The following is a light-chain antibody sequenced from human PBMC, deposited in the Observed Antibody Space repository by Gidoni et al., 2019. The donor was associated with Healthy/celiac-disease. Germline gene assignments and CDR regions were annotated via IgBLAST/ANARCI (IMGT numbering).Light chain of an antibody. CDR2: DAS. J-gene: IGKJ2*01. CDR3: QQYGHLTYT. CDR1: QDISNY. V-gene: IGKV1-33*01. Sequence: DIQMTQSPSSLSASVGDRVTITCQASQDISNYLNWYQQKPGKAPKLLIYDASKRETGVPSRFSGSGSGPDCPLPIRRLHPADIDTYSCQQYGHLTYTFGQGTKLELK.